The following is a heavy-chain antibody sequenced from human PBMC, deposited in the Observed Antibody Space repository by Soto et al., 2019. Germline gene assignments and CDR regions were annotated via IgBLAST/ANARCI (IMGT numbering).Heavy chain of an antibody. CDR1: GFTFSSYA. D-gene: IGHD3-10*01. CDR2: ISGSGGST. V-gene: IGHV3-23*01. J-gene: IGHJ5*02. CDR3: TKDCHLPRSRRYYHRFGP. Sequence: EVQLLESGGGLVQPGGSLRLSCAASGFTFSSYAMSWVRQAPGKGLEWVSAISGSGGSTYYADSVKGRFTISRDNSKKSLYLQMNSLRPDDTPVYYRTKDCHLPRSRRYYHRFGPRGQGALVPVSS.